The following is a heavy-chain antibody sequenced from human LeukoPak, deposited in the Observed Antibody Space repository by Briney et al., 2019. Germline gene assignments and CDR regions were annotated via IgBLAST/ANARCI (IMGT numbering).Heavy chain of an antibody. CDR3: ASGSSGYGPDY. CDR2: INPSGGST. CDR1: GYTFTSYY. V-gene: IGHV1-46*01. Sequence: ASVTVSCKASGYTFTSYYMHWVRQAPGQGLEWMGIINPSGGSTSYAQKFQGRVTMTRDTSTSTVYMELSRLRSEDTAVYYCASGSSGYGPDYWGQGTLVTVSS. D-gene: IGHD3-22*01. J-gene: IGHJ4*02.